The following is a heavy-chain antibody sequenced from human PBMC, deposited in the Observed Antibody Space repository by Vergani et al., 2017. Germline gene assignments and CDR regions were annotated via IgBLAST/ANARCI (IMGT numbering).Heavy chain of an antibody. D-gene: IGHD3-10*01. V-gene: IGHV3-9*01. CDR1: GFTFDDYA. CDR2: ISWNSGSI. CDR3: AKDIRFGSGSSAFDI. J-gene: IGHJ3*02. Sequence: EVQLVESGGGLVQPGGSLRLSCAASGFTFDDYAMHWVRQAPGKGLEWVSGISWNSGSIGYADSVKGRFTISRDNAKNSLYLQMNSLRAEDTALYYCAKDIRFGSGSSAFDIWGQGTMVTVSS.